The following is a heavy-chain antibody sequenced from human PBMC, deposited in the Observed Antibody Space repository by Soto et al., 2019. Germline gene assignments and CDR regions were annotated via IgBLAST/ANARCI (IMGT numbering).Heavy chain of an antibody. CDR2: ISGSGGST. Sequence: PGGSLRISCAASGFTFSSYAMSWVRQAPGKGLEWVSAISGSGGSTYYADSVKGRFTISRDNSKNTLYLQMNSLRAGDTAVYYCAKTMVQNKPLDYWGQGTLVTVSS. D-gene: IGHD3-10*01. CDR3: AKTMVQNKPLDY. CDR1: GFTFSSYA. J-gene: IGHJ4*02. V-gene: IGHV3-23*01.